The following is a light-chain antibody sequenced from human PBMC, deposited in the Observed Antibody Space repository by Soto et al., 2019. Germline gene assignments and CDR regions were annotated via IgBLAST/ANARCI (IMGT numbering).Light chain of an antibody. CDR1: SSDVGGYNY. CDR3: SSYAGSNTWV. Sequence: QSALTQPPSASGSPGQSVTISCTGTSSDVGGYNYVSWYQQHPGKAPKLMIYEVSKRPSGVPDRFSGSKSGNTASLTVSGLLAEDEADYYCSSYAGSNTWVFGGGIKLTVL. CDR2: EVS. J-gene: IGLJ3*02. V-gene: IGLV2-8*01.